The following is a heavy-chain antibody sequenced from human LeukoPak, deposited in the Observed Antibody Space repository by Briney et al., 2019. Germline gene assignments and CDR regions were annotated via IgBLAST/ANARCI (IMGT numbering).Heavy chain of an antibody. CDR2: IYYSGST. V-gene: IGHV4-59*08. J-gene: IGHJ4*02. D-gene: IGHD6-6*01. CDR3: ARHVLAARPSFDY. Sequence: PSETLSPTCAVSGGSISSYSWSWIRQPPGKGLEWIGYIYYSGSTNYNPSLKSRVTISVDTSKNQFSLKLSSVTAADTAVYYCARHVLAARPSFDYWGQGTLVTVSS. CDR1: GGSISSYS.